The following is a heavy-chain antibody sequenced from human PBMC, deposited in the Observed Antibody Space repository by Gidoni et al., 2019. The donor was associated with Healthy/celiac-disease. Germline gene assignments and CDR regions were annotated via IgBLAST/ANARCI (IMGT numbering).Heavy chain of an antibody. Sequence: QVQLVESGGGVVQPGRSLRLSCVPSGFTFGSYAMHWVRQAPGKGLEWVAVISYDGSNKYYADSVKGRFTISRDNSKNTLYLQMNSLRAEDTAVYYCASPLDGYNLSYFDYWGQGTLVTVSS. CDR2: ISYDGSNK. CDR1: GFTFGSYA. D-gene: IGHD5-12*01. J-gene: IGHJ4*02. V-gene: IGHV3-30*04. CDR3: ASPLDGYNLSYFDY.